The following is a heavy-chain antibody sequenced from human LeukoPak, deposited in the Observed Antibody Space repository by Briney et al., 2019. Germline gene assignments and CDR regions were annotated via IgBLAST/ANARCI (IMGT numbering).Heavy chain of an antibody. CDR2: VYRSGDT. Sequence: SETLSLTCSVSGGSISTYYWSWIRQPAGKGLEWIGRVYRSGDTNYNSSLKSRVTMSVDTSKNQISLRLRSVTAADTAVYYCARDDFEYSVHNGMDVWGQGTTVTVSS. J-gene: IGHJ6*02. V-gene: IGHV4-4*07. CDR3: ARDDFEYSVHNGMDV. D-gene: IGHD3-9*01. CDR1: GGSISTYY.